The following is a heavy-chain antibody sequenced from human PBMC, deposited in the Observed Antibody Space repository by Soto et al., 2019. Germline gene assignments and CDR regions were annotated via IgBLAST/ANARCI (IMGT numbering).Heavy chain of an antibody. V-gene: IGHV4-59*01. CDR1: GGSLSSYY. J-gene: IGHJ5*02. CDR2: IYYSGST. CDR3: ARDLAVAGNWFDP. D-gene: IGHD6-19*01. Sequence: PSDTLSLTCTVSGGSLSSYYWSWIRQPPGKGLEWIGYIYYSGSTNYNPSLKSRVTISVDTSKNQFSLKLSSVIAADTAVYYCARDLAVAGNWFDPWGQGTLVTVSS.